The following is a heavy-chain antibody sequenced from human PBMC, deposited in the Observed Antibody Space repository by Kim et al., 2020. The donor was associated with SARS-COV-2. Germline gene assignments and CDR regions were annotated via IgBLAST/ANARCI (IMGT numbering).Heavy chain of an antibody. CDR2: IIPIFGTA. J-gene: IGHJ3*02. V-gene: IGHV1-69*13. CDR1: GGTFSSYA. Sequence: SVKVSCKASGGTFSSYAISWVRQAPGQGLEWMGGIIPIFGTANYAQKFQGRVTITADESTSTAYMELSGLRSEDTAVYYCARDHPYDRGAFDIWGQGTMVTVSS. D-gene: IGHD3-22*01. CDR3: ARDHPYDRGAFDI.